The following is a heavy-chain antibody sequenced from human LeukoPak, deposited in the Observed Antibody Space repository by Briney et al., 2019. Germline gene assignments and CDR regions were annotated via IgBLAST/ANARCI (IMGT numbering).Heavy chain of an antibody. CDR3: ARARRSIRDGYNKKYYFDY. CDR1: GYTFTSYY. J-gene: IGHJ4*02. CDR2: INPSGGST. Sequence: GASVKVSCKASGYTFTSYYMHWVRQAPGQGLEWMGIINPSGGSTSYAQKFQGRVTMTRDTSTSTVYMELSSLRSEDTAVYYCARARRSIRDGYNKKYYFDYWGQGTLVTVSS. V-gene: IGHV1-46*01. D-gene: IGHD5-24*01.